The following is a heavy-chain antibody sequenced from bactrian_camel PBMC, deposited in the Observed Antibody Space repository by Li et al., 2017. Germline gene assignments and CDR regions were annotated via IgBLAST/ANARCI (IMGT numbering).Heavy chain of an antibody. D-gene: IGHD4*01. J-gene: IGHJ6*01. CDR2: TGSDGPT. V-gene: IGHV3S53*01. CDR3: AATMGDYALGVPLSPGGCEESDFGW. CDR1: GRIPGMAF. Sequence: VQLVETGGGSVQAGTSLTLSCTALGRIPGMAFMGWFRQAPGQEREGIACTGSDGPTTYADSVKGRFTLSEDSARKILYLQMDNLKPEDTGMYYCAATMGDYALGVPLSPGGCEESDFGWWGQGTQVTVS.